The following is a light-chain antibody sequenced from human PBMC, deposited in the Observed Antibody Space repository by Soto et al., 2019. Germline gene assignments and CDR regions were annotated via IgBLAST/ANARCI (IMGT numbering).Light chain of an antibody. CDR1: QSVSRY. Sequence: EVVLTQSPATLSLSPGERATLSCRASQSVSRYLAWYQHKPGQAPRLLIYGPSTRATGIPARFSGSGSGTEFTLTISSLQSEDFALYYCQQYNNWPRTFGQGTKVDIK. CDR3: QQYNNWPRT. V-gene: IGKV3-15*01. J-gene: IGKJ1*01. CDR2: GPS.